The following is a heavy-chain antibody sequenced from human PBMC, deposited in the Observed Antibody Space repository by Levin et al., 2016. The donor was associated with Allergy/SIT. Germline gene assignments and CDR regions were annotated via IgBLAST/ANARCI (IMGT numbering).Heavy chain of an antibody. Sequence: GGSLRLSCAASGFTFSSYGMHWVRQAPGKGLEWVAFIRYDGSNKYYADSVKGRFTISRDNSKNTLYLQMNSLRAEDTAVYYCAKGIGYCSGGSCRHYYYYYGMDVWGQGTTVTVSS. J-gene: IGHJ6*02. CDR2: IRYDGSNK. CDR1: GFTFSSYG. V-gene: IGHV3-30*02. D-gene: IGHD2-15*01. CDR3: AKGIGYCSGGSCRHYYYYYGMDV.